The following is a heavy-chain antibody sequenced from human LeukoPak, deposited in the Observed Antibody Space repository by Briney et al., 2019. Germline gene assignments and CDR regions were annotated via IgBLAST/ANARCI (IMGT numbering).Heavy chain of an antibody. D-gene: IGHD2-2*01. CDR2: IKQDGSEK. J-gene: IGHJ4*02. CDR1: GFTFSSYW. V-gene: IGHV3-7*01. CDR3: ARDGNIVVVPAVLFDY. Sequence: PGGSLRLSCAASGFTFSSYWMSWVRQAPGKGLEWVANIKQDGSEKYYVDSVKGRFTISRDNAKNSLYLQMNSLRAEDTAVYYCARDGNIVVVPAVLFDYWGQGTLVTVSS.